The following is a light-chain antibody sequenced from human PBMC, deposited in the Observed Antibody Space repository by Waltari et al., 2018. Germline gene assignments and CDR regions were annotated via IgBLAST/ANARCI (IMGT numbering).Light chain of an antibody. Sequence: QSALTQPASVSGSPGQSITISCTGTSSDVGSYKLVSWYQQHPGKAPRLMIYADSNRPSGFSTGLSGTKSGNTASLTISGLQAEDEAAYYCAAWDDSLNGVVFGGGTKLTVL. CDR3: AAWDDSLNGVV. J-gene: IGLJ2*01. CDR1: SSDVGSYKL. V-gene: IGLV2-23*01. CDR2: ADS.